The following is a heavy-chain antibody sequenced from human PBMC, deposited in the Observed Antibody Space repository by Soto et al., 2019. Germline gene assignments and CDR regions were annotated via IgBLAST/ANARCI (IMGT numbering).Heavy chain of an antibody. CDR3: AKDRWGMVRGKPSYFDY. J-gene: IGHJ4*02. CDR1: GFTFSSYA. D-gene: IGHD3-10*01. Sequence: EVQLLESGGGFVQPGGSLRLSCAASGFTFSSYAMSWVRQAPGKGLEWVSAISGSGGSTYYADSVKGRFTISRDNSKNTVDLQMNSLRAEDTAVYYCAKDRWGMVRGKPSYFDYWGQGALVTVSS. V-gene: IGHV3-23*01. CDR2: ISGSGGST.